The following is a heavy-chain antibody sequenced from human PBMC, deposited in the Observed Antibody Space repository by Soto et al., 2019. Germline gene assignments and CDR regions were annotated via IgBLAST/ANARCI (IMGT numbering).Heavy chain of an antibody. CDR2: ISGSGDGT. Sequence: GWSLRLSCAASGFSVIDYAMSWVRQAPGKGLEWVSSISGSGDGTYYGDSVKGRFTLSRDTSQKTLYLQMNNLRGEDTAVYFCTKSRRSVLMVYGFGGMDVWGRGTTVTVSS. CDR1: GFSVIDYA. CDR3: TKSRRSVLMVYGFGGMDV. J-gene: IGHJ6*02. D-gene: IGHD2-8*01. V-gene: IGHV3-23*01.